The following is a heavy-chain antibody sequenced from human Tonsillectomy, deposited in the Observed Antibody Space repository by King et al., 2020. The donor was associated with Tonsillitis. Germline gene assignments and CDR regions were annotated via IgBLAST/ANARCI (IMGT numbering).Heavy chain of an antibody. CDR3: TTNRNPNHGYPDDAFDI. D-gene: IGHD3-22*01. V-gene: IGHV3-15*01. Sequence: VQLVESGGGLVKPGGSLRLSCAASGFTFTNAWMIWVRQAPGSGLEWVGRLKSKGDGGTTDYPAPGKGRFIISRDDSKKTVYLQNKSLKSEATAVYYCTTNRNPNHGYPDDAFDIWGQGTKVTVSS. CDR1: GFTFTNAW. J-gene: IGHJ3*02. CDR2: LKSKGDGGTT.